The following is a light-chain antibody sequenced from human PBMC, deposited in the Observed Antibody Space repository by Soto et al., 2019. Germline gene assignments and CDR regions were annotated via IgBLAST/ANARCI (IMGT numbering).Light chain of an antibody. Sequence: HSVLVQPASVSGSHGQSITISCTGTSTDIGAYNYVSWYQQHPGKAPKLLIYEVTNRPSGVSNRFSGSKSGNTASLTISGLQAEDEANYYCNSYTTLSNRVFGTGTKVTVL. J-gene: IGLJ1*01. CDR1: STDIGAYNY. V-gene: IGLV2-14*01. CDR2: EVT. CDR3: NSYTTLSNRV.